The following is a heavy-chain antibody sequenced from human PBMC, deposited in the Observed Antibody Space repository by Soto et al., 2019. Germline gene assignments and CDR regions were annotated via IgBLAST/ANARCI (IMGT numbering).Heavy chain of an antibody. CDR1: GYTFTSYA. CDR3: ARDLGYCSGGSCYSVFWFDP. J-gene: IGHJ5*02. D-gene: IGHD2-15*01. V-gene: IGHV1-3*01. Sequence: GASVKVSCKASGYTFTSYAMHWVRQAPGQRLEWMGWINAGNGNTKYSQKFQGRVTIARDTSASTAYMELSSLRSEDTAVYYCARDLGYCSGGSCYSVFWFDPWGQGTLVTVSS. CDR2: INAGNGNT.